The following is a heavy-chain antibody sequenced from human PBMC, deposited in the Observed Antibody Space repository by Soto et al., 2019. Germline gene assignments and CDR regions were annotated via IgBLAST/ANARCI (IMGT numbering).Heavy chain of an antibody. CDR2: ISYDGSNK. V-gene: IGHV3-30*18. D-gene: IGHD1-26*01. CDR1: GFTFSSYG. Sequence: PGGSLRLSCADSGFTFSSYGMHWVRQAPGKGLEWVAVISYDGSNKYYADSVKGRFTISRDNSKNTLYLQMNSLRAEDTAVYYCAKEGDLGSYYAYYYYGMDVWGQGTTVTVSS. CDR3: AKEGDLGSYYAYYYYGMDV. J-gene: IGHJ6*02.